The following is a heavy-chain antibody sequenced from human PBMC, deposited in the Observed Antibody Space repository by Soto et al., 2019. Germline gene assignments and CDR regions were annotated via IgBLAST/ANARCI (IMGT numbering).Heavy chain of an antibody. CDR1: GFTFTTYS. Sequence: EVQLVESGGGLVMPGGSLRLSCAASGFTFTTYSLTWVRQAPGKGLVWVASIGSSSNYIYYADSVKGRFTISRDNAKNSLCLQMNSLRAEDTAVYYCATLTYCSSASCPNYYYVMDVWGQGTTVTVSS. V-gene: IGHV3-21*02. CDR2: IGSSSNYI. J-gene: IGHJ6*02. CDR3: ATLTYCSSASCPNYYYVMDV. D-gene: IGHD2-2*01.